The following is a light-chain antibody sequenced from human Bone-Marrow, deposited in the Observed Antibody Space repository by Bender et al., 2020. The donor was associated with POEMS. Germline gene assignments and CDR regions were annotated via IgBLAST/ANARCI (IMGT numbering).Light chain of an antibody. CDR2: RDN. CDR3: EAWDDSLSGPV. V-gene: IGLV1-47*01. Sequence: QSVLTQPPSVSGTPGQRVTISCYGSSSNIAKNSAYWYRQVPGTAPQLLIIRDNVRPSGVPDRFSGSKSGTSASLSISGLRSEDEAYYYCEAWDDSLSGPVFGGGTKLTVL. J-gene: IGLJ3*02. CDR1: SSNIAKNS.